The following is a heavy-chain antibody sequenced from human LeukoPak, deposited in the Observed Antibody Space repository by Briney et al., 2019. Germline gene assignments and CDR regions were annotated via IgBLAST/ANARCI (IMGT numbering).Heavy chain of an antibody. CDR1: GYTFTSYG. D-gene: IGHD3-3*01. V-gene: IGHV1-18*01. Sequence: ASVKVSCKASGYTFTSYGISWVRQAPGQGLEWMGWISAYNGNTNYAQKLQGRVTMTTDTSTSTAYMEPRSLRSDDTAVYYCARYADYDFWSGIDYWGQGTLVTVSS. CDR2: ISAYNGNT. CDR3: ARYADYDFWSGIDY. J-gene: IGHJ4*02.